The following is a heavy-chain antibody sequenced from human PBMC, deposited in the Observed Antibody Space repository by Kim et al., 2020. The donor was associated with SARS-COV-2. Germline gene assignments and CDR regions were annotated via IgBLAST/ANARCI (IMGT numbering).Heavy chain of an antibody. CDR3: AKSATVGSSFAGMDV. V-gene: IGHV3-23*01. J-gene: IGHJ6*02. D-gene: IGHD6-6*01. Sequence: DSVKGRFTISRDNSKNTLYLQMNSLRAEDTAVYYCAKSATVGSSFAGMDVWGQGTTVTVSS.